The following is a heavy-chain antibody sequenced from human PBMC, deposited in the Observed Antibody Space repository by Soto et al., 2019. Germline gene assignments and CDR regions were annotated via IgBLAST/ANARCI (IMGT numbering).Heavy chain of an antibody. J-gene: IGHJ3*02. D-gene: IGHD3-9*01. V-gene: IGHV3-48*02. CDR3: ARDGGVLRYFDWFLKPSHDAFDI. Sequence: GGSLRLSCAASGFTFSSYSMNWVRQAPGKGLEWVSYISSSSSTIYYADSVKGRFTISRDNAKNSLYLQMNSLRDEDTAVYYCARDGGVLRYFDWFLKPSHDAFDIWGQGTMVTVSS. CDR2: ISSSSSTI. CDR1: GFTFSSYS.